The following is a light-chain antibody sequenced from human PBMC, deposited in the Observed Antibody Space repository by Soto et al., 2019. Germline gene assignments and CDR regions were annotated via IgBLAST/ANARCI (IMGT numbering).Light chain of an antibody. CDR3: QQYEKWPPSIT. J-gene: IGKJ5*01. CDR1: QSVSSSY. CDR2: GVS. Sequence: EIVLTQSPGTLSLSPGERATLSCRASQSVSSSYLAWYQQKPGQAPRLLIYGVSSRATGIPARFSGSGSGTEFTLTISSLQSEDFALYFCQQYEKWPPSITFAQGTRLEIK. V-gene: IGKV3-15*01.